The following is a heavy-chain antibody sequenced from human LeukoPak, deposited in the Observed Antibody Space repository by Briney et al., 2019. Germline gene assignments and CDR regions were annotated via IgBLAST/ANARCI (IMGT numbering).Heavy chain of an antibody. V-gene: IGHV4-34*01. Sequence: SETLSLTCAVYGGSFSGYYWSWIRQSPGKGLEWIGEINHSGSTNYSPSLKSRVTISVDTSKNQFSLKLSSVTAADTTVYYCARAQDYYDSTGAFDIWGRGTMVTVSS. J-gene: IGHJ3*02. CDR1: GGSFSGYY. D-gene: IGHD3-22*01. CDR2: INHSGST. CDR3: ARAQDYYDSTGAFDI.